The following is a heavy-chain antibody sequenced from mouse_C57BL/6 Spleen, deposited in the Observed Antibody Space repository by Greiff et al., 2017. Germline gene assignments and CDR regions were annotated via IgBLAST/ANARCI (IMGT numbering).Heavy chain of an antibody. CDR2: ISDGGSYT. CDR3: ARDGVRRRGCAY. CDR1: GFTFSSYA. D-gene: IGHD2-14*01. V-gene: IGHV5-4*01. J-gene: IGHJ3*01. Sequence: EVQLVESGGGLVKPGGSLKLSCAASGFTFSSYAMSWVRQTPEKRLEWVGTISDGGSYTYYTDNVKGRFTISRENAKNNLYLQMSQLKSEETAMYDCARDGVRRRGCAYWGQGTLVTVSA.